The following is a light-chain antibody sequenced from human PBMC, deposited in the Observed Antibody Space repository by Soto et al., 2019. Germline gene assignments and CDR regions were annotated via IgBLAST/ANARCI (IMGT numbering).Light chain of an antibody. Sequence: AIRMTQSPSSFSASTGDRVTITCRASQGISSYLAWYQQKPGKAPKLLIYAASTLQSGVPSRFSGSGSGTDFTLTISCLQSEDSATYYCQQYYSYQTFGQGTKVEIK. V-gene: IGKV1-8*01. J-gene: IGKJ1*01. CDR1: QGISSY. CDR3: QQYYSYQT. CDR2: AAS.